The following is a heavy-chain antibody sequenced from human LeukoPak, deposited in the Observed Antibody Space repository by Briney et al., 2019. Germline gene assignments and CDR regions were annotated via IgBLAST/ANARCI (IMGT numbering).Heavy chain of an antibody. J-gene: IGHJ1*01. CDR2: TIPIFGTA. D-gene: IGHD2-2*01. V-gene: IGHV1-69*05. CDR3: ASYCSSTSCSNAEYFQH. CDR1: GGTFSSYA. Sequence: GASVKVSCKASGGTFSSYAISWVRQAPGQGLEWMGGTIPIFGTANYAQKFQGRVTITTDESTSTAYMELSSLRSEDTAVYYCASYCSSTSCSNAEYFQHWGQGTLVTVSS.